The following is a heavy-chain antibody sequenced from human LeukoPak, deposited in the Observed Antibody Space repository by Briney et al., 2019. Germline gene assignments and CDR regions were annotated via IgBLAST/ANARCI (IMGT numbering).Heavy chain of an antibody. CDR3: ATWSYSSSWDY. V-gene: IGHV4-39*01. J-gene: IGHJ4*02. CDR2: IHYSGST. Sequence: SETLSLTCTVSGGSISSSSYYWGWIRQPPGKGLEWIGSIHYSGSTYYNPSLKSRVTISVDTSKNQFSLKLSSVTAADTAVYYCATWSYSSSWDYWGQGTLVTVSS. D-gene: IGHD6-13*01. CDR1: GGSISSSSYY.